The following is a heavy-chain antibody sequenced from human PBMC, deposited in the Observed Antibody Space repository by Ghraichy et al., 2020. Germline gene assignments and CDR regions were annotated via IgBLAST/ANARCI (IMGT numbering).Heavy chain of an antibody. CDR1: GFTFTNYE. D-gene: IGHD4-17*01. J-gene: IGHJ4*02. CDR2: ISGCGSTM. CDR3: ARDSSTVTTVGAFDY. V-gene: IGHV3-48*03. Sequence: GGSLRLSCAASGFTFTNYEMNWVRQAPGKGLEWVAYISGCGSTMYYADSVKGRFTISRENTKNSLYLQVNRLRAEDTAVYYCARDSSTVTTVGAFDYWGQGTLITVSP.